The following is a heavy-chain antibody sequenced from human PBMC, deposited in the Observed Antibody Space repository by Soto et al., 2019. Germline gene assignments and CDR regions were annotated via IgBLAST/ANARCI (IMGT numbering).Heavy chain of an antibody. J-gene: IGHJ4*02. CDR1: GFTFSRHS. CDR3: ARESLKEPAAIDY. Sequence: EVQLVESGGGLVKPGVSLRLSCAASGFTFSRHSMDWVRQAPGKGLEWVSSISRDSNYKYDADSVKGRFTISRDNAKNSLYLQVHSLRAEDTAVYYCARESLKEPAAIDYWGQGILVTVSS. D-gene: IGHD2-2*01. CDR2: ISRDSNYK. V-gene: IGHV3-21*01.